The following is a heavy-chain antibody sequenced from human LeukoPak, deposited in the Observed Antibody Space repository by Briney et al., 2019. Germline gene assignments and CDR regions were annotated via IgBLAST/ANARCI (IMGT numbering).Heavy chain of an antibody. Sequence: PSETLSLTCTVSGGDPITTSGYYWGWIRQTPGKGLEWISSIYNSGSAYYNPSLRSRVTISVDRSKNQFSLKLSSVTAADTAVYYCARGSGSSGAYYWGQGTLVTVSS. D-gene: IGHD3-10*01. CDR2: IYNSGSA. J-gene: IGHJ4*02. CDR3: ARGSGSSGAYY. CDR1: GGDPITTSGYY. V-gene: IGHV4-39*07.